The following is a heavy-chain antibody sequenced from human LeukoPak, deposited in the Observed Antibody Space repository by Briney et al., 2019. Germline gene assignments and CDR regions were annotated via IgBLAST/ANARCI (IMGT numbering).Heavy chain of an antibody. Sequence: SETLSLTCAVYGGSFSGYYWSWIRQPPGKGLEWIGEINHSGSTNYNPSLKSRVTISVDTSKNQFSLKLSSVTAADTAVYYCARGPRITIFGVGIISEYYYYGMDGWGQGTTVTGSS. D-gene: IGHD3-3*01. CDR1: GGSFSGYY. CDR2: INHSGST. J-gene: IGHJ6*02. CDR3: ARGPRITIFGVGIISEYYYYGMDG. V-gene: IGHV4-34*01.